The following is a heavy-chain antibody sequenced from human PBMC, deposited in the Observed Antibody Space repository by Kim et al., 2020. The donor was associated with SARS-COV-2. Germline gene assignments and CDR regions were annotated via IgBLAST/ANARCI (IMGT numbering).Heavy chain of an antibody. V-gene: IGHV4-59*13. J-gene: IGHJ4*02. D-gene: IGHD1-26*01. CDR3: ARSMGPWEPYPFDY. CDR1: GGSISSYY. Sequence: SETLSLTCTVSGGSISSYYWSWIRQPPGKGLEWIGYIYYSGSTNYNPSLKSRVTISVDTSKNQFSLKLSSVTAADTAVYYCARSMGPWEPYPFDYWGQGTLVTVSS. CDR2: IYYSGST.